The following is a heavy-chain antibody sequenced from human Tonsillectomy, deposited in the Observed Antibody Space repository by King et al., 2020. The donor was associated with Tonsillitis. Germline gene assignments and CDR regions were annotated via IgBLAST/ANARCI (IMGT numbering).Heavy chain of an antibody. D-gene: IGHD3-10*01. CDR2: ISYDGSNK. V-gene: IGHV3-30*03. J-gene: IGHJ3*02. CDR3: ATDHFIRGVVYDAFDI. Sequence: VQLVESGGGVVQPGRSLRLSCAASGFSFSSYGMHWVRQAPGEGLDWVAVISYDGSNKYYADAVKGRFTISRDNSKNTLYLQMNRLRHDDTAVYYCATDHFIRGVVYDAFDIWGQGTMVTV. CDR1: GFSFSSYG.